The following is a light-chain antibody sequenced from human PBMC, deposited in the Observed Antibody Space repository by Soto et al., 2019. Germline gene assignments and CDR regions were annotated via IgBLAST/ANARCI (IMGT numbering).Light chain of an antibody. CDR2: EVS. J-gene: IGLJ2*01. Sequence: QSVLTQPPSASGSPGQSVTISCTGTSSDVGGSYNYVSWYQHHPGKAPKLMIYEVSKRPSGVPDRFSGSKSGNTASLTVSGLQAEDEADYYCSSYAGSNNLVFGGGTQLTVL. V-gene: IGLV2-8*01. CDR1: SSDVGGSYNY. CDR3: SSYAGSNNLV.